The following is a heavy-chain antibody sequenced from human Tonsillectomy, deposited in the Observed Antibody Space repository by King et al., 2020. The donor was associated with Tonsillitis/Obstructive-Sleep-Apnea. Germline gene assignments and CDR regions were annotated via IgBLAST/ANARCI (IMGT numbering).Heavy chain of an antibody. V-gene: IGHV3-20*04. D-gene: IGHD2-2*02. CDR2: VNWNGGSV. CDR3: ARLGYCSSASCNIAEYFQH. CDR1: GFTFGDYG. Sequence: QLVQSGGGVVRPGGSLRLSCAASGFTFGDYGMSWVRQAPGKGLEWVFGVNWNGGSVVYLYSVKGRLTISSDNAKNFLYLQMTSLRAEDTALYYCARLGYCSSASCNIAEYFQHWGQGTLVTVSS. J-gene: IGHJ1*01.